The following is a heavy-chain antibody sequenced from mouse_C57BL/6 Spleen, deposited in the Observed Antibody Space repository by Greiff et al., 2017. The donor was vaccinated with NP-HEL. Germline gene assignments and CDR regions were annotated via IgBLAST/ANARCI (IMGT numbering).Heavy chain of an antibody. CDR1: GYAFSSSW. CDR3: ARKDGGGNSYAMDY. CDR2: ISPGDGDT. D-gene: IGHD2-1*01. J-gene: IGHJ4*01. Sequence: QVQLKESGPELVKPGASVKISCKASGYAFSSSWMNWVKQRPGKGLEWIGRISPGDGDTNYNGKFKGKATLTADKSSSTAYMQLSSLTSEDSAVYFCARKDGGGNSYAMDYWGQGTSVTVSS. V-gene: IGHV1-82*01.